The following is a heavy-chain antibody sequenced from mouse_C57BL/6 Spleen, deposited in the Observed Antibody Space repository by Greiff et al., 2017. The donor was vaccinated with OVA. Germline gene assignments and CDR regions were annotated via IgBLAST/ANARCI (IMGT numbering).Heavy chain of an antibody. CDR1: GYSFTDYN. V-gene: IGHV1-39*01. Sequence: VHVKQSGPELVKPGASVKISCKASGYSFTDYNMNWVKQSNGKSLEWIGVINPNYGTTSYNQKFKGKATLTVDQSSSTAYMQLNSLTSEDSAVYYCATEFTVVEGAWFAYWGQGTLVTVSA. CDR3: ATEFTVVEGAWFAY. CDR2: INPNYGTT. D-gene: IGHD1-1*01. J-gene: IGHJ3*01.